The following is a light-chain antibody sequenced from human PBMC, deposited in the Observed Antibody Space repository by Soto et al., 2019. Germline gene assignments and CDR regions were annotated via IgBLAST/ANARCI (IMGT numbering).Light chain of an antibody. Sequence: AIRMTQSPSSFSASTGDRVTITCRASQGISSYLAWYQQKPGKAPKLLIYAASTLQSGVPSRSSGSGSGTDFTLTLSCLQSEDFATYYCQQYYSYPLTFGGGTKVEIK. J-gene: IGKJ4*01. CDR3: QQYYSYPLT. V-gene: IGKV1-8*01. CDR2: AAS. CDR1: QGISSY.